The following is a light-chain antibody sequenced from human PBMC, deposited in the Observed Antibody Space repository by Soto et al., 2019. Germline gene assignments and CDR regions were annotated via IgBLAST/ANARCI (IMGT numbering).Light chain of an antibody. Sequence: QSVLTQSPSASASLGASVKLTCTLSSGHSSYGIAWHQQQPEKGPRYLMKLNSDGSHSKGDGIPDRFSGSSSGAERYLTISSLQSEDEADYYCQTWGTGIPVFGGGTQLPSS. CDR3: QTWGTGIPV. V-gene: IGLV4-69*01. CDR1: SGHSSYG. J-gene: IGLJ7*01. CDR2: LNSDGSH.